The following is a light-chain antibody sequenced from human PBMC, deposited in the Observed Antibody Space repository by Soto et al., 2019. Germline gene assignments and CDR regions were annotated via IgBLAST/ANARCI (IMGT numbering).Light chain of an antibody. CDR2: DAS. V-gene: IGKV3-11*01. J-gene: IGKJ1*01. CDR1: QNVSSY. CDR3: QQRSNWPRT. Sequence: EIVLTQSPATLSLSPGERATLSCRASQNVSSYLAWYQQKPGQAPRLLIYDASNRATCIPARFSGSGSGTDFTFTISSLEPEDFAVYYCQQRSNWPRTFGQGTKVDIK.